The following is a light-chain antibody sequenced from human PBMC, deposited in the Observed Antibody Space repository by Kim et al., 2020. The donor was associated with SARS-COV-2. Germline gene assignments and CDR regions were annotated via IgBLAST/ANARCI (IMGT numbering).Light chain of an antibody. J-gene: IGLJ1*01. Sequence: QSALTQPRSVSGSPGQSVTISCTGTNRDVGGYNYVSWYQHHPGKAPKLMIFDVSERPSGVPDRFSGSKSGNTASLTISGLQAEDEADYYCCSYAGVLYAFGTGTKVTVL. V-gene: IGLV2-11*01. CDR2: DVS. CDR3: CSYAGVLYA. CDR1: NRDVGGYNY.